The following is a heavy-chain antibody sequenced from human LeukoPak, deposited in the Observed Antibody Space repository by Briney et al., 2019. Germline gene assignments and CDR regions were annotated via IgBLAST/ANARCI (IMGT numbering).Heavy chain of an antibody. Sequence: SETLSLTCTVSGGSIGSGGYYWSWIRQHPGKGLEWIGYIYYSGSTYYNPSLKSRVTISVDTSKNQFSLKLSSVTAADTAVYYCARGGRWIQLWYADYWGQGTLVTVSS. D-gene: IGHD5-18*01. CDR2: IYYSGST. V-gene: IGHV4-31*03. J-gene: IGHJ4*02. CDR3: ARGGRWIQLWYADY. CDR1: GGSIGSGGYY.